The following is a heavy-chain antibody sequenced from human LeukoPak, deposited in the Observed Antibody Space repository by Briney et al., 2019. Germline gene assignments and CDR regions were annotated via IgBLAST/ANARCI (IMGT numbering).Heavy chain of an antibody. D-gene: IGHD6-19*01. CDR2: IRSKALGATT. CDR1: GFTFGDYA. CDR3: STINNGWHRPTYAFDM. Sequence: GGSLRLSCTGSGFTFGDYALSWFRQAPGKGLEWLGFIRSKALGATTQYDASVKGRFTISRDDSKSIAYLQMTSLKTEDTAVYYCSTINNGWHRPTYAFDMWGQGTMVVVSS. V-gene: IGHV3-49*03. J-gene: IGHJ3*02.